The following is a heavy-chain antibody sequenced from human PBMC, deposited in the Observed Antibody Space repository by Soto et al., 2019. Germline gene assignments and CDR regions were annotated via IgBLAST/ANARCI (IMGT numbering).Heavy chain of an antibody. CDR2: IYYRGNA. J-gene: IGHJ4*02. CDR3: ARLEGLATISYYFDF. CDR1: DDSINSDKYY. Sequence: QLQLQESGPGLVKPSETLSLTCSVSDDSINSDKYYCGLIRQPPVNGLEWIGSIYYRGNAYYNPSLQTRVTISLDKSKSQFSLKLNSVTAADSAVYFCARLEGLATISYYFDFWGPGALVTVSS. V-gene: IGHV4-39*01. D-gene: IGHD3-9*01.